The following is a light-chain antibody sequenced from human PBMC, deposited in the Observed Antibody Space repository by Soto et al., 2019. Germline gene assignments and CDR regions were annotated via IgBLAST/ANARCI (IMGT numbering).Light chain of an antibody. J-gene: IGKJ4*01. CDR2: APS. Sequence: DTQLTQSPSFLSASVGDRVTITCRASQSIGSYLAWYQQKPGKAPKLLIYAPSTLQSGVPSRFSGSGSGTEFNLTISRLQPEDFATHYCQQLNSYPRPFGGGTKVQIK. CDR3: QQLNSYPRP. V-gene: IGKV1-9*01. CDR1: QSIGSY.